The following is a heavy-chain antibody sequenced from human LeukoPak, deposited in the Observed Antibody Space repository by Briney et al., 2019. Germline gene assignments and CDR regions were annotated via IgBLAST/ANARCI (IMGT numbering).Heavy chain of an antibody. Sequence: ASETLSLTCTVSGGSISSYYWSWIRQPPGKGLEWIGHIYYSGSTNYNPSLKSRVTISVDTSKNQFSLKLSSVTAADTAVYYCARLKDDFWSGYNSWFDPWGQGTLVTVSS. CDR1: GGSISSYY. CDR3: ARLKDDFWSGYNSWFDP. D-gene: IGHD3-3*01. V-gene: IGHV4-59*08. CDR2: IYYSGST. J-gene: IGHJ5*02.